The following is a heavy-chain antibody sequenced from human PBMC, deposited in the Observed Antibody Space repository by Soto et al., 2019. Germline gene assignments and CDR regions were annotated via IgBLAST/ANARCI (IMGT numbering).Heavy chain of an antibody. CDR2: ISSRSSYI. CDR3: ASDGAYYYDSSALLGYGMDV. V-gene: IGHV3-21*01. D-gene: IGHD3-22*01. J-gene: IGHJ6*02. Sequence: PGGSLRLSCAASGFTFSSYSMNWVRQAPGKGLEWVSSISSRSSYIYYADSVKGRFTISRDNAKNSLSLQMNSLRAEDTAVYYCASDGAYYYDSSALLGYGMDVWGQGTTVTVSS. CDR1: GFTFSSYS.